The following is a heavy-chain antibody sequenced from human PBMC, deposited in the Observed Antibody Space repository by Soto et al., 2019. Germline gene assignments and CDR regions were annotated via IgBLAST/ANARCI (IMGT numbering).Heavy chain of an antibody. D-gene: IGHD2-8*01. CDR1: GFTFSAYA. J-gene: IGHJ3*02. V-gene: IGHV3-23*01. CDR2: VGGSATDK. Sequence: EVQLLESGGGVVQPGGSLRLSCAASGFTFSAYAMSWVRQAPGKGLQWVSGVGGSATDKHYEDSVRGRFTVSRDNSKNTLDLQMNSLRVDDTAVNYCAKDATAVNGVWDPFDMWGQGTEVTVSS. CDR3: AKDATAVNGVWDPFDM.